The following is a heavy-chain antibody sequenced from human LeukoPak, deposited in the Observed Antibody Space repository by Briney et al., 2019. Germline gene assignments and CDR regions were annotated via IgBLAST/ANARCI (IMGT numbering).Heavy chain of an antibody. Sequence: PGGSLRLSCAASGFTFSSYGMHWVRQAPGKGLEWVAFIRYDGSNKYYADSVKGRLTISRDNSKNTLYLQMNSLRAEDTAVYYCAKDRCYSCYYYYYYMDVWGKGTTVTVSS. D-gene: IGHD2-15*01. CDR3: AKDRCYSCYYYYYYMDV. CDR2: IRYDGSNK. CDR1: GFTFSSYG. V-gene: IGHV3-30*02. J-gene: IGHJ6*03.